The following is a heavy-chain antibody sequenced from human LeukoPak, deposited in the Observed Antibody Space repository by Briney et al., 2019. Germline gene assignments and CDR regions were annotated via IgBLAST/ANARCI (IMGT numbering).Heavy chain of an antibody. CDR1: GFTVSSNY. J-gene: IGHJ4*02. Sequence: GGSLRLSCAASGFTVSSNYMSWVRQAPGKGLEWVSVIYSGGSTYYADSVKGRFTISRDNSKNTLYLQMNSLRAEDTAVYYCARGSYSGSHSRFDYWGQGTLVTVSS. CDR3: ARGSYSGSHSRFDY. D-gene: IGHD1-26*01. V-gene: IGHV3-53*01. CDR2: IYSGGST.